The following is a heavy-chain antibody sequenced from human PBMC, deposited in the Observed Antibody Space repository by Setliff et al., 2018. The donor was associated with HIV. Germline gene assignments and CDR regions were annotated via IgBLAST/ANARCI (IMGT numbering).Heavy chain of an antibody. Sequence: SETLSLTCTASGASISSSSYYWGWIRQPPGKGLEWIGSIYYSGSTYYNPSLKSRVTISVDTSKNQFSLKLSSVTAADTAVYYCARQGAGIQVRYFDWPWDPWTLDFDIWGRGTLVTVSS. V-gene: IGHV4-39*01. D-gene: IGHD3-9*01. CDR1: GASISSSSYY. CDR3: ARQGAGIQVRYFDWPWDPWTLDFDI. CDR2: IYYSGST. J-gene: IGHJ2*01.